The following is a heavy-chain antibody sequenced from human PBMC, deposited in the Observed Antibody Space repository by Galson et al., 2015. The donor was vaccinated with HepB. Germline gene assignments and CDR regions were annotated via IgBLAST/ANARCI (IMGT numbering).Heavy chain of an antibody. D-gene: IGHD3-3*01. J-gene: IGHJ6*03. CDR2: IKSKTESGAT. CDR1: GFTFTNAW. Sequence: SLRLSCAASGFTFTNAWMNWVRQASGKGLEWVGRIKSKTESGATDYAAPVKGRFTISRDDSKNTLYLQMNSLKTEDTAVYYCTTVQVYHDSWRYPAPAHYYYMDVWGQGTMVTVSS. CDR3: TTVQVYHDSWRYPAPAHYYYMDV. V-gene: IGHV3-15*07.